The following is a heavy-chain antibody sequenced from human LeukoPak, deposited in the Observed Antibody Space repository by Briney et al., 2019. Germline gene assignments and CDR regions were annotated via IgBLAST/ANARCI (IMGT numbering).Heavy chain of an antibody. CDR1: GFTFSSYG. J-gene: IGHJ6*03. D-gene: IGHD5-18*01. CDR3: ARSSPAVVTYYYYYMDV. V-gene: IGHV3-33*01. Sequence: GSLRLSCAASGFTFSSYGMHWVRQAPGKGLEWVAVIWYDGSNKYYADSVKGRFTISRDNSKNTLYLQMNSLRAEDTAVYYCARSSPAVVTYYYYYMDVWGKGTTVTVSS. CDR2: IWYDGSNK.